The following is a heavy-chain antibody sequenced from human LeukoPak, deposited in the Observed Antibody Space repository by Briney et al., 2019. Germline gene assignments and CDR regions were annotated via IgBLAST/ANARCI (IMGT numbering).Heavy chain of an antibody. V-gene: IGHV3-7*01. Sequence: GGSLRLSCAASGFTFSRYWMSWVRQAPGKGLEWVANIKEDGSEKNYVDSVKGRFTISRDNSKNTLYLQMNSLRAEDTAVYYCARDSYFDYWGQGTLVTVSS. CDR3: ARDSYFDY. CDR2: IKEDGSEK. CDR1: GFTFSRYW. J-gene: IGHJ4*02.